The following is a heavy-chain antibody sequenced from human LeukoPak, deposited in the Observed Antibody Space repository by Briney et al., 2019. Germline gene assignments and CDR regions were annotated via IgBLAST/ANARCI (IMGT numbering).Heavy chain of an antibody. CDR2: IYSGGST. CDR3: TRSYFYDSSWNWFDP. D-gene: IGHD3-22*01. V-gene: IGHV3-66*01. Sequence: PGGSLRLSCAASGFTFSSHGMNWVRQAPGKGLEWVSVIYSGGSTYYADSVKGRFTISRDNSRNTLYLQMNSLKAEDTAVYFCTRSYFYDSSWNWFDPWGQGTLVTVSS. CDR1: GFTFSSHG. J-gene: IGHJ5*02.